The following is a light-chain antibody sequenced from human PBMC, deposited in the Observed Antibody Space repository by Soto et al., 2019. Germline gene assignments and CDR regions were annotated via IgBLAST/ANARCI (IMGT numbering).Light chain of an antibody. CDR1: QSISTY. CDR2: DAS. J-gene: IGKJ4*01. Sequence: EIVLTQSPATLPLSPGEGATLSCRASQSISTYLAWYQQKPGQAPRLLIYDASNRATGIPARFSGSGSGTDFTLTISSLEPEDFAVYYCQQRYNWPTFGGRTKVEIK. V-gene: IGKV3-11*01. CDR3: QQRYNWPT.